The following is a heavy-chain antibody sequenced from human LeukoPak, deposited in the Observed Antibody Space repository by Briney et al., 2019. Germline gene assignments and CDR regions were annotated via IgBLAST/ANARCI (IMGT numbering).Heavy chain of an antibody. CDR1: GGSISSYY. V-gene: IGHV4-59*01. CDR3: ARERRDKYYYYMDV. J-gene: IGHJ6*03. CDR2: IYYSGST. Sequence: PSETLSLTCTVSGGSISSYYWSWIRQPPGKGLEWIGYIYYSGSTNYNPSLKSRVTISVDTSKNQFSLKLSSVTAADTAVYYCARERRDKYYYYMDVWGKGTTVTISS.